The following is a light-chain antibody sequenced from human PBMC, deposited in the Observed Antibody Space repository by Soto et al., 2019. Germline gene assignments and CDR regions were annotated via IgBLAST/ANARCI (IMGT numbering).Light chain of an antibody. V-gene: IGKV3-20*01. CDR1: QSVSSSY. Sequence: EKLMSQSPATLSVSPGERVTLSCRASQSVSSSYLAWYQQKPGQAPRLLIYGASSRATGIPDRFSGSGSGTDFTLTISRLEPEDFAVYYCQQYGSSGTFGQGTKVDNK. CDR2: GAS. J-gene: IGKJ1*01. CDR3: QQYGSSGT.